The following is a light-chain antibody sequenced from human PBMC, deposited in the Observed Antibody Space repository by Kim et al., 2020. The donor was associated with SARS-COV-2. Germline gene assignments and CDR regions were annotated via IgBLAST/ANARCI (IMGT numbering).Light chain of an antibody. Sequence: ASVGDRVTSTCQASQDIRNHLNWYQQKPGTAPKLLIFDASNLETRVPSRFSGSGSGTDFTFTISSLQPEDIATYYCQQYDNLPITFGQGTRLEIK. CDR3: QQYDNLPIT. CDR2: DAS. J-gene: IGKJ5*01. CDR1: QDIRNH. V-gene: IGKV1-33*01.